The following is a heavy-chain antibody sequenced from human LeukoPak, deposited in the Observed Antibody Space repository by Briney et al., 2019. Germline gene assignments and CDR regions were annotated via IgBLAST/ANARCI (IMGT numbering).Heavy chain of an antibody. CDR2: IYSSGST. CDR1: GGSITNYY. CDR3: ARSLSGTSLHAFDI. Sequence: SETLSLTCTVSGGSITNYYWSWVRQPAGKGLEWIGRIYSSGSTNYNPPLKSRVTMSVDTSENQFSLKLTSVTAADTALYYCARSLSGTSLHAFDIWGQGTMVTVSS. V-gene: IGHV4-4*07. J-gene: IGHJ3*02. D-gene: IGHD3-10*01.